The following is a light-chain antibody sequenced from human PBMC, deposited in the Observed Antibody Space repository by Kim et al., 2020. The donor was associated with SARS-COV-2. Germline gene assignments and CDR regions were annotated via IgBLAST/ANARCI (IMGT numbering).Light chain of an antibody. V-gene: IGLV2-14*03. CDR2: DVS. CDR1: SSDVGGYNY. Sequence: QSVVTQPASVSGSPGQSITISCTGTSSDVGGYNYVSWHQQHPGKAPKVMIYDVSNRPSGFSNRFSGSKSGNTASLTISGLQAEDEAYYYCISYASCGHDVFGKGTQVTV. CDR3: ISYASCGHDV. J-gene: IGLJ6*01.